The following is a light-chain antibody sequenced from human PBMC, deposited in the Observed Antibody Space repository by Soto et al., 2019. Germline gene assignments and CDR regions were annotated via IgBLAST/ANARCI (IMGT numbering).Light chain of an antibody. CDR2: AAS. V-gene: IGKV1-27*01. Sequence: TQSPATLSASIGDRVTIACRASQGINSFLAWYQQKPGKVPKLLIYAASTLQSGVPSRFSGSGSGTDFTLTISSLQPEDAATYYCQKYNSAPRTFGQGTKVDIK. J-gene: IGKJ1*01. CDR3: QKYNSAPRT. CDR1: QGINSF.